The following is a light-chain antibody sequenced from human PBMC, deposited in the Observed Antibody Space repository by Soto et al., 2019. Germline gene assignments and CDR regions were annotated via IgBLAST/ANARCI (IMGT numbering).Light chain of an antibody. Sequence: EVIMTQSPATLSVSPGERASLSCRASQSVSSNLAWYQQKPGQAPRLLIYGASTRATGIPARFSGSGSGTEFTLTISSLQSEYFAVYYCQQYNNWHTFGQGSKVDIK. J-gene: IGKJ1*01. V-gene: IGKV3-15*01. CDR1: QSVSSN. CDR2: GAS. CDR3: QQYNNWHT.